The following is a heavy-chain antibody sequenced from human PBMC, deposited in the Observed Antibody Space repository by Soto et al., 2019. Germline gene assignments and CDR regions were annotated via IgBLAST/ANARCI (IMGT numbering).Heavy chain of an antibody. D-gene: IGHD3-22*01. CDR2: IYHTGNA. Sequence: QLQLKESGPGLVKSSETLSLTCSVSGDSISNSRFYWAWIRQPPGEGLEWIGSIYHTGNAYYNPSLKCRVTIFVDTSKNQFSLNLTSVTAADTALYYCARDYFDSSDYTTNWFDPWGQGALVTVSS. CDR3: ARDYFDSSDYTTNWFDP. J-gene: IGHJ5*02. CDR1: GDSISNSRFY. V-gene: IGHV4-39*01.